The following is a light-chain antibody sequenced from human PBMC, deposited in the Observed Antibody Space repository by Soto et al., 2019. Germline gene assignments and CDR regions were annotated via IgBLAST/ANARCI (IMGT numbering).Light chain of an antibody. J-gene: IGLJ1*01. CDR2: EVS. CDR3: SSYTSSSTLDV. Sequence: QSVLTQPASVSGSRGQSITISGTGTSSDVGGYNYVSWYQQHPGKAPKLMIYEVSNRPSGVSNRFSGSKSGNTASLTISGLQAEDEADYYCSSYTSSSTLDVFGTGTKVTVL. V-gene: IGLV2-14*01. CDR1: SSDVGGYNY.